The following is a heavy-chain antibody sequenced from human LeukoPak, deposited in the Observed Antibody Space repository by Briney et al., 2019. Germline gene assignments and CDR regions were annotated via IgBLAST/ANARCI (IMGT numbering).Heavy chain of an antibody. CDR1: GFTVNSNY. CDR3: ARDLETDTSDAFDI. Sequence: PGGSLRLSCAASGFTVNSNYMSWVRQAPGKGLEWVSVLYSGGTTYYADSVQGGFTISRDDSKNTLYLQMNSLRAEDTAVYYCARDLETDTSDAFDIWGQGTMATVSS. CDR2: LYSGGTT. V-gene: IGHV3-66*01. J-gene: IGHJ3*02. D-gene: IGHD5-18*01.